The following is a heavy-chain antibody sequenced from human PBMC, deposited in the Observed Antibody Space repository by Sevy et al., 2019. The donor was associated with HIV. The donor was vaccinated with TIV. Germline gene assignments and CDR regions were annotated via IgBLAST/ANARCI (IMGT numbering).Heavy chain of an antibody. D-gene: IGHD2-15*01. J-gene: IGHJ4*02. CDR1: GFTFDDYA. V-gene: IGHV3-49*03. CDR2: ITRNSYEAYGGTR. Sequence: GGSLRLSCTASGFTFDDYAMSWFRQTPGKGLEWVAFITRNSYEAYGGTREYAASMKGRFTISRDDSKSIAYLQMNSLKTEDTAMYYCSRALATAVTPEYYFDYWGQGTLVTVSS. CDR3: SRALATAVTPEYYFDY.